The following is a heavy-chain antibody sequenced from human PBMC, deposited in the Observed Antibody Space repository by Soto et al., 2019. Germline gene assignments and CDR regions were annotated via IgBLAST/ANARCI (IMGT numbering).Heavy chain of an antibody. Sequence: SGGSLRLSCAASGFTFSSYAMSWVRQAPGKGLEWVSAISGSGGSTYYADSVKGRFTISRDNSKNTLYLQMNSLRAEDTAVYYCASQDWHYFLTGYSPIVGNYYYYGMDVWGQGTTVTVSS. CDR1: GFTFSSYA. D-gene: IGHD3-9*01. V-gene: IGHV3-23*01. CDR3: ASQDWHYFLTGYSPIVGNYYYYGMDV. J-gene: IGHJ6*02. CDR2: ISGSGGST.